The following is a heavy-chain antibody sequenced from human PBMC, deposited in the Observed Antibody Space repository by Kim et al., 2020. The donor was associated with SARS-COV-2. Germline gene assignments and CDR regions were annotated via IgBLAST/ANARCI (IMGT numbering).Heavy chain of an antibody. CDR2: ISAYNGNT. CDR1: GYTFTSYG. CDR3: ARKSDTGWFGDPALFDY. D-gene: IGHD3-10*01. V-gene: IGHV1-18*01. J-gene: IGHJ4*02. Sequence: ASVKVSCKASGYTFTSYGISWVRQAPGQGLEWMGWISAYNGNTNYAQKVQGRVTMTTDTSTSTAYRELRSLRSDDTAVYYCARKSDTGWFGDPALFDYWGQGTRVTVSS.